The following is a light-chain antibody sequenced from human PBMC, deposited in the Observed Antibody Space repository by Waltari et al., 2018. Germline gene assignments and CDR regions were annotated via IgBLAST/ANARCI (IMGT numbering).Light chain of an antibody. CDR3: SSYISSSTLEL. CDR1: SSDVGTYNY. J-gene: IGLJ2*01. Sequence: QSALTQPASVSGSPGQSITISCTGTSSDVGTYNYVSWYQQHPGKAPKLRIFDVSIRRSGVSHRLSGSKSGNTASRDISWLQAEDGAYYYCSSYISSSTLELFGGGTSLTVL. V-gene: IGLV2-14*03. CDR2: DVS.